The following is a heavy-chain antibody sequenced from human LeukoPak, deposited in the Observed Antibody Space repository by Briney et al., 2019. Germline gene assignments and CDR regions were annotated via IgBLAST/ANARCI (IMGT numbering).Heavy chain of an antibody. D-gene: IGHD4-23*01. CDR3: AREGVVTPFDY. J-gene: IGHJ4*02. V-gene: IGHV3-74*01. Sequence: PGGSLRLSCAASGFTFSSYWMHWVRQAPGKGLVWVSRINSDGSSTSYADSVKGRFTISRDNVKNSLYLQMNNLRPEDTAVYYCAREGVVTPFDYWGQGALVIVSS. CDR2: INSDGSST. CDR1: GFTFSSYW.